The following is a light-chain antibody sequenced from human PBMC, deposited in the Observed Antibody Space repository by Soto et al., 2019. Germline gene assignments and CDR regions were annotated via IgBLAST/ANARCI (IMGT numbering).Light chain of an antibody. CDR2: TAS. J-gene: IGKJ5*01. Sequence: DIQMTQSPSSVSASVGDRVTITCRASQGLYTWLAWYQQKPGKAPNLLIYTASSLQSGVPSRFSGTGSGTEFTLTINKLQPEDFATYYCQQAANFPITFGQGTRLEIK. CDR3: QQAANFPIT. CDR1: QGLYTW. V-gene: IGKV1-12*01.